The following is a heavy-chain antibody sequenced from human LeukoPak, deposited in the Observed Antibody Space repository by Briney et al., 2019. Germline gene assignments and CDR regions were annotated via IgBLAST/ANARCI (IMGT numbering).Heavy chain of an antibody. J-gene: IGHJ4*02. CDR1: GVSITSGGYY. CDR3: ARASGIEDY. CDR2: VYTSGST. V-gene: IGHV4-61*09. D-gene: IGHD3-10*01. Sequence: SETLSLTCTVSGVSITSGGYYWMWIRQPAGKGLEWIGHVYTSGSTKYYPSLKTPVSISLDTSKNHFSLKVDSVTAADTAVYYCARASGIEDYWGQGTLVIVSS.